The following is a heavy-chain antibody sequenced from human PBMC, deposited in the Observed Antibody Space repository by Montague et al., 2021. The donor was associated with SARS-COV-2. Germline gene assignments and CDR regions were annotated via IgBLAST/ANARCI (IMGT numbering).Heavy chain of an antibody. J-gene: IGHJ2*01. V-gene: IGHV4-59*13. Sequence: SETLSLTCSVSGGSIHNYYWGWVRQSPGKGLEWIGYIYYSGSVTTSYNPSLKSRVSISVDTSENQFSLKLTSVTAADTAVYYCARRGGGEVFARFMYWYCDVWSRGSLVTVSS. D-gene: IGHD2-21*01. CDR2: IYYSGSVTT. CDR3: ARRGGGEVFARFMYWYCDV. CDR1: GGSIHNYY.